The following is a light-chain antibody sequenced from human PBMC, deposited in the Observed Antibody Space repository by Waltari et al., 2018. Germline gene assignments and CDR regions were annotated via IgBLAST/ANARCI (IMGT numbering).Light chain of an antibody. CDR1: SGSLPPTSY. V-gene: IGLV8-61*01. J-gene: IGLJ3*02. CDR3: ALYMGSGIWV. Sequence: QTVVTQEPSLSVSPGGTVTPTGALCSGSLPPTSYSPWYQQTPGQAPRTLVYKANARSSGVPDRFSGSILGNTAALTITGAQADDESDYYCALYMGSGIWVFGGGTRLTVL. CDR2: KAN.